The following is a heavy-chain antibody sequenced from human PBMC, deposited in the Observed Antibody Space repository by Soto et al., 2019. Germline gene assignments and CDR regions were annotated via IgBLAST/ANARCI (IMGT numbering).Heavy chain of an antibody. CDR2: VDPNSGGT. J-gene: IGHJ4*02. CDR3: ARDNYGPLDY. D-gene: IGHD3-10*01. Sequence: ASVKVSCKTSGYTFGSYITTWVRQAPGQGLEWMGWVDPNSGGTRDAQNFQGRVTMTRDTSTSTVYMELNWLRSDDTALYYCARDNYGPLDYWGQGTLVTVSS. CDR1: GYTFGSY. V-gene: IGHV1-2*02.